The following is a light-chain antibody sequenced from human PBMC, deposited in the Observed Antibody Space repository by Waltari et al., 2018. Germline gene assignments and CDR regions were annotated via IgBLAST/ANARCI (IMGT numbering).Light chain of an antibody. V-gene: IGKV3-20*01. Sequence: EIVLTQSPGTLSLSPGERATLSCRASQSVSSSYLAWYQQKPGPAPRVLIPGASNRATGIPDRCSGSGSGTDFTLTISRLEPEDFAVYYCQQYGSSPWTFGQGTKVEIK. J-gene: IGKJ1*01. CDR1: QSVSSSY. CDR3: QQYGSSPWT. CDR2: GAS.